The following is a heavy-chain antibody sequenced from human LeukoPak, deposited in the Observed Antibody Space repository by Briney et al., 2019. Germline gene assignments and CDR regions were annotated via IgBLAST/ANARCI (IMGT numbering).Heavy chain of an antibody. V-gene: IGHV3-33*01. CDR2: IWYDGSNK. Sequence: GGSLRLSCAASGFTFSSYGMHWVRQAPGKGLEWVAVIWYDGSNKYYADSVKGRFTISRDNSKNTLYLQMNSLRAEDTAVYYCARDGDSGYGREFDYWGQGTLVTVSS. CDR1: GFTFSSYG. CDR3: ARDGDSGYGREFDY. J-gene: IGHJ4*02. D-gene: IGHD5-12*01.